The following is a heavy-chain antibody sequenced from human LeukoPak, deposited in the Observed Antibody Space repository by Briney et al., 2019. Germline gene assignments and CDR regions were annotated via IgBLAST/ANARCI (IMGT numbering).Heavy chain of an antibody. V-gene: IGHV4-39*01. CDR1: GDSISSNNYY. CDR2: MFYGGST. D-gene: IGHD3-9*01. J-gene: IGHJ4*02. Sequence: SETLSLTCTVSGDSISSNNYYWGWVRQPPGKGLEWIGCMFYGGSTYSSPSLKSRVTISVDTSKNQISLKLSSVTAADTAVYYCVTTHFDILTASYYFDFRGQGTLVTVSS. CDR3: VTTHFDILTASYYFDF.